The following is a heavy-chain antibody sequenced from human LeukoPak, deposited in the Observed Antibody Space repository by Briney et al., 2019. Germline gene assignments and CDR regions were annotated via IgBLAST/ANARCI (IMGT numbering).Heavy chain of an antibody. CDR1: GYTFTNYY. Sequence: GASVKVSCKASGYTFTNYYIHWVRQAPGQGLEWVGWINPNSGGTNYAQKFQGRVTMTRDTSVSTAYMELSRLRSDDTAVYYCARVGMVASWYFDYWGQGTLVTVSS. D-gene: IGHD2-8*01. CDR2: INPNSGGT. CDR3: ARVGMVASWYFDY. V-gene: IGHV1-2*02. J-gene: IGHJ4*02.